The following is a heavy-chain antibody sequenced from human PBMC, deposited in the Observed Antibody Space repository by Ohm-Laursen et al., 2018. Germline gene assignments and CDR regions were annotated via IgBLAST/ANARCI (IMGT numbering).Heavy chain of an antibody. CDR1: GFTFSSYW. CDR3: ARSSSLVGATPDY. Sequence: SLRLSCAASGFTFSSYWMHWVRQAPGKGLVWVSRINSDGSSTSYADSVKGRFTISRDKFKNTLDLQMHGLRAEDTAVYYCARSSSLVGATPDYWGQGTLVTVSS. V-gene: IGHV3-74*01. J-gene: IGHJ4*02. D-gene: IGHD1-26*01. CDR2: INSDGSST.